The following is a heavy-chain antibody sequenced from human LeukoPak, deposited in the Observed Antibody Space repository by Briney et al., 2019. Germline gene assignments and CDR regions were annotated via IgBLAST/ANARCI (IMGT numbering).Heavy chain of an antibody. CDR1: GYTFTTYY. CDR2: INPSTGGT. V-gene: IGHV1-2*02. D-gene: IGHD2-21*02. J-gene: IGHJ5*02. CDR3: ARQYCGGDCYNP. Sequence: ASVKVSCKASGYTFTTYYMHWVRQAPGQGLQWMGWINPSTGGTKYAENFQGRVTMTGDTSITTAYMELSRLTSDDTGVYYCARQYCGGDCYNPWGQGTLVIVAS.